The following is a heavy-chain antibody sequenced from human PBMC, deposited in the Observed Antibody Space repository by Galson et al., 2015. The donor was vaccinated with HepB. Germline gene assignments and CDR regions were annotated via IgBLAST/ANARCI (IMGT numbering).Heavy chain of an antibody. V-gene: IGHV1-18*01. CDR3: ARDPRYSDRWFRNAESKTLDY. CDR1: GYDFSGFA. D-gene: IGHD5-18*01. Sequence: SVKVSCKASGYDFSGFAMSWVRQAPGQGLEWLGWVSGHSGDTDYAQNLQGRVTLTRDTATNTVYMELRSLRGDDTAVYYCARDPRYSDRWFRNAESKTLDYWGQGTLLTVSS. J-gene: IGHJ4*02. CDR2: VSGHSGDT.